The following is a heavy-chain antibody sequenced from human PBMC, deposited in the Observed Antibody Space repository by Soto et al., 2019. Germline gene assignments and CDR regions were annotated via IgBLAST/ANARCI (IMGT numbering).Heavy chain of an antibody. Sequence: EVEVVESGGGSGQPGGSLRLSCTVSGFPFSGYLMDWVRQAPGKGLEWVANINHDGSEMYYGDSVKGRFTISRDNAKNSLYLQMNSLRVEDTAVYYCARGLVDMWGQGTMVTVSS. J-gene: IGHJ3*02. CDR1: GFPFSGYL. V-gene: IGHV3-7*05. CDR2: INHDGSEM. D-gene: IGHD3-10*01. CDR3: ARGLVDM.